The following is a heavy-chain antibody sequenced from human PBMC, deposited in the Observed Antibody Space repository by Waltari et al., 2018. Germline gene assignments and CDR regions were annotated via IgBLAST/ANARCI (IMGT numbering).Heavy chain of an antibody. CDR1: GYSFINYW. CDR3: VRHSRVGKNYGFDY. V-gene: IGHV5-51*01. Sequence: EVQLVQSGAEVKKPGEALKFSCKGSGYSFINYWIGWVRRMPGKGLEWMGIVFPNDSDTIYTPSFQGHVTIPADKSINSASLQWCSLKASGIATYYCVRHSRVGKNYGFDYLTQGTLVTVSS. D-gene: IGHD3-10*01. J-gene: IGHJ4*02. CDR2: VFPNDSDT.